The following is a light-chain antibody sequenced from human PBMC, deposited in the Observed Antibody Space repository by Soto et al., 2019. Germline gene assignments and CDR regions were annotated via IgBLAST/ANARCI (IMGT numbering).Light chain of an antibody. CDR1: SSDVGGYKY. Sequence: QSALTQPASVSGSPGQSITISCAGTSSDVGGYKYVSWYQQHPGKAPKLMIYEVSNRPSGVSNRFSGSKSGNTASLTISGLQAEDEADYYCNSYTGTYTGVFGTGTKVTVL. V-gene: IGLV2-14*01. CDR3: NSYTGTYTGV. J-gene: IGLJ1*01. CDR2: EVS.